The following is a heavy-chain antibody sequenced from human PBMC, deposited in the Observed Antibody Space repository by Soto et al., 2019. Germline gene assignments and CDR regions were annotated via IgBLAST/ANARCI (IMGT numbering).Heavy chain of an antibody. Sequence: GASVKVSCKASGGTFSSYTISWVRQAPGQGLEWMGRIIPILGIANYAQKFQGRVTITADKSTSTAYMELSSLRSEDTAVYYCATWSYYYGSGSQLFDYWGQGTLVTVSS. D-gene: IGHD3-10*01. CDR2: IIPILGIA. CDR1: GGTFSSYT. V-gene: IGHV1-69*02. CDR3: ATWSYYYGSGSQLFDY. J-gene: IGHJ4*02.